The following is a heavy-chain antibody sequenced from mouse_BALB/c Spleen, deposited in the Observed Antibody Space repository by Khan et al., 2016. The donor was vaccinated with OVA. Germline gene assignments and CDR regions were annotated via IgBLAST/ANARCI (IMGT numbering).Heavy chain of an antibody. CDR2: IYPYNDDT. V-gene: IGHV1S136*01. Sequence: VQLKQSGPELVKPGASVRMSCKASGYTFTSYVMHWVKQKPGQGLEWIGYIYPYNDDTQYNEKFKGKATLTSDKSSSTAYMELSSLTSEDSAVYYCAKNYRYDVYFDYWGQGTTLTVSS. CDR1: GYTFTSYV. D-gene: IGHD2-14*01. CDR3: AKNYRYDVYFDY. J-gene: IGHJ2*01.